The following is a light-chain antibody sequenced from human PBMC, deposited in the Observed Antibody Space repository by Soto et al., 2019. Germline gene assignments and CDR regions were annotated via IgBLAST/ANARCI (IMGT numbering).Light chain of an antibody. CDR1: SSDIGGYNL. V-gene: IGLV2-14*03. CDR2: DVT. CDR3: SSYTSTNTVV. Sequence: QSALTQPASVSGSPGQSITISCTGTSSDIGGYNLVSWYQQHPGKAPKLMFYDVTNRPSGVSNRFSGSKSGNTASLTISGLLAEDEAVYYCSSYTSTNTVVFGGGTKLTVL. J-gene: IGLJ2*01.